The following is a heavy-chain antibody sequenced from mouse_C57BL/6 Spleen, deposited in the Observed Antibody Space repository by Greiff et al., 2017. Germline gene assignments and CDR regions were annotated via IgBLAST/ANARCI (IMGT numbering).Heavy chain of an antibody. CDR2: IYPGDGDT. V-gene: IGHV1-80*01. D-gene: IGHD5-1-1*01. CDR1: GYAFSSSW. CDR3: NTVGWDY. Sequence: VQLQESGAELVKPGASVKISCKASGYAFSSSWMNWVKQRPGKGLEWIGQIYPGDGDTNYNGKFKGKATLTADKSSSTAYMQLSSLTSEDAAVYYCNTVGWDYWGQGTTLTVSS. J-gene: IGHJ2*01.